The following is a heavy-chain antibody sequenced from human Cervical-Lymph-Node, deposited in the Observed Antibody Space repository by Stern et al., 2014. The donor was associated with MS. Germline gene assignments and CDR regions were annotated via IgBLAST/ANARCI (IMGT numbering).Heavy chain of an antibody. CDR2: IGTAGDT. J-gene: IGHJ4*02. CDR1: GFTFSSYD. D-gene: IGHD3-22*01. CDR3: ARGMGTAGYYYDY. V-gene: IGHV3-13*01. Sequence: EVQLEESGGGLVQPGGSLRLSCEASGFTFSSYDMHWVRQATGKGLEWVSAIGTAGDTYYPGSVKGRFTISRENAKNSLYLQMNSLRAGDTAVYYCARGMGTAGYYYDYWGQGTLVTVSS.